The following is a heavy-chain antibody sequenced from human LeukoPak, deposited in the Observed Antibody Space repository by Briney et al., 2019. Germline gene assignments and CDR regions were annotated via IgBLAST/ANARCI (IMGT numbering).Heavy chain of an antibody. CDR2: INRSGDT. D-gene: IGHD6-19*01. Sequence: SETLSLTCAVYGGSFSDYFWTWIRQPPGKGLEWIGEINRSGDTNYNPSLKSRVTMSVDTSKNQFSLKLSSVTAADTAVYYCARGRSSGWSLGSSAATWFDPWGQGTLVTVSS. CDR3: ARGRSSGWSLGSSAATWFDP. J-gene: IGHJ5*02. CDR1: GGSFSDYF. V-gene: IGHV4-34*01.